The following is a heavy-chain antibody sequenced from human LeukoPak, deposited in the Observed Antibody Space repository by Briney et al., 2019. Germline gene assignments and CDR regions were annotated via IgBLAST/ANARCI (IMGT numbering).Heavy chain of an antibody. D-gene: IGHD3-9*01. CDR1: GFTFSSYW. J-gene: IGHJ4*02. V-gene: IGHV3-74*01. CDR2: INSDGSST. CDR3: ARRMRYFDWLFDY. Sequence: GGSLRLSCAASGFTFSSYWMHWVRQAPGKGLVWVSRINSDGSSTSYADSVKGRFTISRDNAKNTLYLQMNSQRAEDTAVYYCARRMRYFDWLFDYWGQGTLVTVSS.